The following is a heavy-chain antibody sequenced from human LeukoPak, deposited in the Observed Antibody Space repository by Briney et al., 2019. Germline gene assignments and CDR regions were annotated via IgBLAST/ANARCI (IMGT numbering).Heavy chain of an antibody. CDR3: ARHALSEERQLANYFDY. Sequence: SETLSLTCTVSGGSISSYYWSWIRQPPGKGLEWIGYIYYSGSTNYNPSLKSRVTISVDTSKNQFSLKLSSVTAADTAVYYCARHALSEERQLANYFDYWGQGTLVTVSS. CDR2: IYYSGST. J-gene: IGHJ4*02. V-gene: IGHV4-59*08. CDR1: GGSISSYY. D-gene: IGHD6-13*01.